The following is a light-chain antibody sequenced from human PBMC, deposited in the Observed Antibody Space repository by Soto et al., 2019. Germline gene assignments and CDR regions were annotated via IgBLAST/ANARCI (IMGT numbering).Light chain of an antibody. CDR2: GAS. CDR3: QQYGSSGT. J-gene: IGKJ1*01. V-gene: IGKV3-20*01. Sequence: EIVMTQSPATLSVSPGEGATLSCRASQSVSSSYLVWYQQKTGQPPRVLVYGASTRATDIADRFSGSGSGTDFTLTISRLEPEDFAVYYCQQYGSSGTFGQGTKVDIK. CDR1: QSVSSSY.